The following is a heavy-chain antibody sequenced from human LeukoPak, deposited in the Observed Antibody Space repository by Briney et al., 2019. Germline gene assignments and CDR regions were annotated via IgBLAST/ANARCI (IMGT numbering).Heavy chain of an antibody. J-gene: IGHJ4*02. V-gene: IGHV4-4*07. CDR2: IYTTGST. CDR1: DDSINDYY. D-gene: IGHD3-3*01. CDR3: ARGGEWSYDY. Sequence: PSETLSLTCTVSDDSINDYYWSWIRQPAGKGLEWIGRIYTTGSTNYNPSLKSRVTMSIDMSKNQFSLNLSSVTAADTAVYYCARGGEWSYDYWGQGILVTVSS.